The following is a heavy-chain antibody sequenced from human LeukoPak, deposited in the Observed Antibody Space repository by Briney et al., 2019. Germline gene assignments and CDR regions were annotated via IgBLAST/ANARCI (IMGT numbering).Heavy chain of an antibody. CDR1: GGSISSYH. J-gene: IGHJ4*02. CDR2: IYTSGST. CDR3: AREGYSSGWYYFDY. Sequence: SETLSLTCTVSGGSISSYHWSWIRQPAGKGLEWIGRIYTSGSTNYKSSLKSRVTMSVDTSKNQFSLKLSSVTAADTAVYYCAREGYSSGWYYFDYWGQGTLVTVSS. D-gene: IGHD6-19*01. V-gene: IGHV4-4*07.